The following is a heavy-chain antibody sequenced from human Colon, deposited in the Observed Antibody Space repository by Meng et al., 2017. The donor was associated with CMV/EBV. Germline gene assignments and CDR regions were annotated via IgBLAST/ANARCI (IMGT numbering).Heavy chain of an antibody. V-gene: IGHV3-30-3*01. Sequence: VGQATGRGLEGEAVISDNRNRKNYADSVKGKFTISRDNSKNTLYLQMDSLRLKDTAVYHCARDIYSDGTVGSPDYWGQGTLVTVSS. D-gene: IGHD1-26*01. J-gene: IGHJ4*02. CDR3: ARDIYSDGTVGSPDY. CDR2: ISDNRNRK.